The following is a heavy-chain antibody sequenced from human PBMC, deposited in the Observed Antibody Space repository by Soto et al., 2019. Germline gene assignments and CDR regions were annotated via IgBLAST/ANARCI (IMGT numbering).Heavy chain of an antibody. J-gene: IGHJ6*01. Sequence: QVQLQQWGAGLLKPSETLSLTCAVYGGSFSGYYWSWIRQPPGKGLEWIGEINHSGSTNYNPSLKSRVTISVDTSKNQFSLKLSSVTAADTAVYYCARGINYSWLNYYYYGMDVW. CDR1: GGSFSGYY. D-gene: IGHD4-4*01. CDR3: ARGINYSWLNYYYYGMDV. CDR2: INHSGST. V-gene: IGHV4-34*01.